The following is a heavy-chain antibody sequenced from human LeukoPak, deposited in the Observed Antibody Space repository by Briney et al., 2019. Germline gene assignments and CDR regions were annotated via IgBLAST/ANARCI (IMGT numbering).Heavy chain of an antibody. D-gene: IGHD2-2*02. V-gene: IGHV1-2*02. J-gene: IGHJ6*02. CDR2: INPNSGGT. CDR1: GYTFTGYY. CDR3: ARGIVVVPAAIGCSPNYYYYGMDV. Sequence: EASVKVSCKASGYTFTGYYMHWVRQAPGQGLEWMGWINPNSGGTNYAQKFQGRVTMTRDTSISTAYMELSRLRSDDTAVYYCARGIVVVPAAIGCSPNYYYYGMDVWGQGTTVTVSS.